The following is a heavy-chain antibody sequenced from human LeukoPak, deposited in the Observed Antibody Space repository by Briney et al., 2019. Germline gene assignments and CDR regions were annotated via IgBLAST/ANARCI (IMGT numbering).Heavy chain of an antibody. Sequence: PSQTLSLTRTVSGGSISSGGYYWRWLRQHPGKGLEWIGYIYYSGSTYYNPSLKSRVTVSVDTSKNQFSLKLSSVTAADTAVYYCAGESCSSTSCYGRVDYYYYGMDVWGKGTTVTVSS. CDR2: IYYSGST. J-gene: IGHJ6*04. V-gene: IGHV4-31*03. D-gene: IGHD2-2*01. CDR1: GGSISSGGYY. CDR3: AGESCSSTSCYGRVDYYYYGMDV.